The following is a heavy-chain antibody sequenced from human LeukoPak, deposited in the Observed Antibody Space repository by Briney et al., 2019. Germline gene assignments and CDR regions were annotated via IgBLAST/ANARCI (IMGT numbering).Heavy chain of an antibody. J-gene: IGHJ4*02. Sequence: ASVKVSCKASGYTFTSYAMNWVRQAPGQGLEWMGWINTNTGNPTYAQGFTGRFVFSLDTSVSTAYLQISSLKAEDTAVYYCARSAAVAAVAHFDYWGQGTLVTVSS. V-gene: IGHV7-4-1*02. CDR3: ARSAAVAAVAHFDY. CDR1: GYTFTSYA. CDR2: INTNTGNP. D-gene: IGHD6-13*01.